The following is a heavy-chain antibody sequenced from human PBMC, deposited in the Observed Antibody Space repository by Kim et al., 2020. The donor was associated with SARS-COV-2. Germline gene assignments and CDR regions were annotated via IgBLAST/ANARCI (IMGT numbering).Heavy chain of an antibody. D-gene: IGHD1-26*01. CDR3: ARGIHPGSYFLFDY. V-gene: IGHV1-69*01. Sequence: AQKVQGRVTITADESTSTAYMELSSLRSEDTAVYYCARGIHPGSYFLFDYWGQGTLVTVSS. J-gene: IGHJ4*02.